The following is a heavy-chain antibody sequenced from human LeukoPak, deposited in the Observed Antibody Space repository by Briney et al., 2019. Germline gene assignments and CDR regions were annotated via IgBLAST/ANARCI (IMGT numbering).Heavy chain of an antibody. CDR2: IYPGDSDT. CDR1: GYSFTSYW. J-gene: IGHJ4*02. Sequence: GESLKISCKGSGYSFTSYWIGWVRQMPGNGLQWMGIIYPGDSDTRYSPSFQGQVTISADKSISTAYLQWSSLKASDTAMYYCARLGGDDILTGYYIDYWGQGTLVTVSS. D-gene: IGHD3-9*01. V-gene: IGHV5-51*01. CDR3: ARLGGDDILTGYYIDY.